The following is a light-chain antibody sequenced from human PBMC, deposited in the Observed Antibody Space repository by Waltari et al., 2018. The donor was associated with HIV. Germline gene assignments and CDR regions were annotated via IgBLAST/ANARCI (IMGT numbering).Light chain of an antibody. Sequence: DIQMTQSPSSLSASVGDRVTITCRASQSITSYLTWYQQKPGKAPNLLIYATSSLQSAVPSRFSGSGYGTDCTLTISSLQPEDSATYYCQQSYNSPWTFGQGTKVEI. CDR2: ATS. CDR1: QSITSY. V-gene: IGKV1-39*01. J-gene: IGKJ1*01. CDR3: QQSYNSPWT.